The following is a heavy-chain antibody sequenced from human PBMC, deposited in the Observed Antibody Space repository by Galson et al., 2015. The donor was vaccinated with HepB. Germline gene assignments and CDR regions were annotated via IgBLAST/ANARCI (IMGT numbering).Heavy chain of an antibody. V-gene: IGHV3-30-3*01. Sequence: SLRLSCAASGFTFSSYAMHWVRQAPGKGLEWVAVISYDGSNKYYADSVKGRFTISRDNSKNTLYLQMNSLRAEDTAVYYCATLGGELHPGGLFDYWGQGTLVTVSS. CDR3: ATLGGELHPGGLFDY. CDR1: GFTFSSYA. D-gene: IGHD1-26*01. J-gene: IGHJ4*02. CDR2: ISYDGSNK.